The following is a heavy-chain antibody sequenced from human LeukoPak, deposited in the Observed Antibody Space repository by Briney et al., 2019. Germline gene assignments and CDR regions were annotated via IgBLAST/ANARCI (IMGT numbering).Heavy chain of an antibody. CDR2: ISWNSGSI. D-gene: IGHD3-22*01. V-gene: IGHV3-9*01. CDR3: ARAPPGYYDSSGYYYPPYYFDY. CDR1: GFTFDDYA. Sequence: PGRSLRLSCAASGFTFDDYAMPWVRHAPGKGLEWVSGISWNSGSIGYADSVKGRFTISRDNAKNSLYLQMNSLRAEDTAVYYCARAPPGYYDSSGYYYPPYYFDYWGQGTLVTVSS. J-gene: IGHJ4*02.